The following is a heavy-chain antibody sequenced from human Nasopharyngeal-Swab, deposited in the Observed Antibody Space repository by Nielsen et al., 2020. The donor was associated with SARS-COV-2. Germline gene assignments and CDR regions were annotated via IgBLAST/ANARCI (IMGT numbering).Heavy chain of an antibody. CDR3: ARDGLDYDFWSAYFMDV. CDR1: GFTFSNYN. V-gene: IGHV3-21*01. J-gene: IGHJ6*02. D-gene: IGHD3-3*01. CDR2: ISRSTTYI. Sequence: GGSLRLSCAASGFTFSNYNMNWVRQAPGKGLEWVSSISRSTTYIYYADSVRSRFTISRDNAKNSLHLQMNSLRAEDTAVYYCARDGLDYDFWSAYFMDVWGQGTTVTVSS.